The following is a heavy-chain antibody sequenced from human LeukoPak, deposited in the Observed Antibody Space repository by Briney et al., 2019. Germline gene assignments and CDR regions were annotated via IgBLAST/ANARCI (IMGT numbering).Heavy chain of an antibody. CDR1: GYTFTSYY. D-gene: IGHD5-24*01. Sequence: GSSVKVSCKASGYTFTSYYMHWVRQAPGQGLEWMGWINPNSGGTNYAQKFQGRVTMTTDTSISTAYMELSRLTSDDTAVYYCARVEMATSTDYDYWGQGTLVTVSS. V-gene: IGHV1-2*02. CDR2: INPNSGGT. J-gene: IGHJ4*02. CDR3: ARVEMATSTDYDY.